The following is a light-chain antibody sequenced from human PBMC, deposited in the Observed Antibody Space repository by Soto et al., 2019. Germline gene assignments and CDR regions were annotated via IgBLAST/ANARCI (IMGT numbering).Light chain of an antibody. V-gene: IGKV3-11*01. CDR2: DAS. CDR1: QSVSSY. Sequence: EIVLTQSPATLSLSPGERATLSCRASQSVSSYLAWYQQKPGQAPRLLIYDASNMHTGIPARFSGSGSGTDFTLTISSLEPEDFAVYYCQQRSNWPLTFGGGTKVEIK. CDR3: QQRSNWPLT. J-gene: IGKJ4*01.